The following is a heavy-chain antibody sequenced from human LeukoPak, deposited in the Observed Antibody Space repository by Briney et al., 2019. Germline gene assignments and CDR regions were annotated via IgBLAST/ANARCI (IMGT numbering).Heavy chain of an antibody. CDR1: GYTFTSYY. CDR2: INFSGGST. J-gene: IGHJ4*02. CDR3: VRDLGISGWYAPPLGYFDS. V-gene: IGHV1-46*01. Sequence: ASVKVSCKASGYTFTSYYMHWVRQAPGQGLEWMGIINFSGGSTRYAQKFQGRVTMTRDTSISSTYMELSRLKSDDTAVYYCVRDLGISGWYAPPLGYFDSWGQGTLVTVSS. D-gene: IGHD6-19*01.